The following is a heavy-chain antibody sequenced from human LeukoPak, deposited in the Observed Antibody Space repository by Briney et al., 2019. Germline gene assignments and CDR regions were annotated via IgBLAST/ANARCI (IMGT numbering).Heavy chain of an antibody. D-gene: IGHD5-12*01. Sequence: PGGSLRLSCAASGFTFDDYAMHSVRQAPGKGLEWVSLISWDGVSTYSADSVKGRFTISRDNSRHTLYLQMNSLGAEDTAMYYCAKDKEYSGFGPILSGYYYGMDVWGKGTTVTVSS. CDR2: ISWDGVST. CDR3: AKDKEYSGFGPILSGYYYGMDV. V-gene: IGHV3-43D*04. J-gene: IGHJ6*04. CDR1: GFTFDDYA.